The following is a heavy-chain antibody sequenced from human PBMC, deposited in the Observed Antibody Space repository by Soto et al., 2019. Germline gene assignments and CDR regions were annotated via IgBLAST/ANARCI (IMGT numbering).Heavy chain of an antibody. Sequence: QVQLQQWGAGLLKPSETLSLTCAVYGGSFSGYYWSWIRQPPGKGLEWIGEINHSGSTNYNPSLKSRVTISVDTSKNQFSLKLSSVTAADTAVYYCARRGSSPYYFDYWGQGTLVTVSS. J-gene: IGHJ4*02. CDR3: ARRGSSPYYFDY. CDR2: INHSGST. D-gene: IGHD6-6*01. V-gene: IGHV4-34*01. CDR1: GGSFSGYY.